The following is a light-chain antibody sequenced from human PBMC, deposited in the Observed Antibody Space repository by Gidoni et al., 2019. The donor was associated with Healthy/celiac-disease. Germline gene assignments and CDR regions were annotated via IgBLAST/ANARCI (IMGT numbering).Light chain of an antibody. Sequence: SSGLTHPPTVSVSPGQTARITCSGDALPKQYAYWYQQKPGQAPVLVIYKDSERPSGIPERFSGSSSGTTVTLTISGVQAEDEADYYCQSADSSGTYVVFGGGTKLTVL. CDR2: KDS. CDR1: ALPKQY. CDR3: QSADSSGTYVV. V-gene: IGLV3-25*02. J-gene: IGLJ2*01.